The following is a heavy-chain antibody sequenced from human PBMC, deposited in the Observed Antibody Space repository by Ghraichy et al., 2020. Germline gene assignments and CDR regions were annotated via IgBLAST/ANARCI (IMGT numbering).Heavy chain of an antibody. CDR2: ISSSSSYI. CDR1: GFTFSSYS. D-gene: IGHD6-19*01. CDR3: ARDSPDGGAVAVFDY. J-gene: IGHJ4*02. V-gene: IGHV3-21*01. Sequence: GGSLRLSCAASGFTFSSYSMNWVRQAPGKGLEWVSSISSSSSYIYYADSVKGRFTISRDNAKNSLYLQMNSLRAEDTAVYYCARDSPDGGAVAVFDYWGQGTLVTVSS.